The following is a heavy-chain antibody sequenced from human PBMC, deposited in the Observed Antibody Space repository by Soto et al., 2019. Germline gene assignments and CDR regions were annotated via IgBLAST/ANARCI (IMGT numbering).Heavy chain of an antibody. CDR2: LYSTGVT. CDR1: GGSISSYY. J-gene: IGHJ2*01. CDR3: ARGSYCGGDCHHYWYFDL. D-gene: IGHD2-21*02. Sequence: SETLSLTCTVSGGSISSYYWSLIRQPPGKGLEYIGYLYSTGVTNYNPSLKSRVTISVDTSKNQFSLKLSSVTAANTAVYYCARGSYCGGDCHHYWYFDLWGRGTLVTVSS. V-gene: IGHV4-59*01.